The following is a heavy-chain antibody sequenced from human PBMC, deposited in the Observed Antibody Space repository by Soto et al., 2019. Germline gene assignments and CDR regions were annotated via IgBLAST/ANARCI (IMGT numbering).Heavy chain of an antibody. CDR3: AKGLGELSPESYDY. Sequence: QVKLVESGGGVVQPGRSLRLSCAASGFTFSYYAMHWVRQTPGKGLEWVAVISYDGSDKYYADSVKGRFTISRDNSRNTLNLQMNSLRADDTAVYYCAKGLGELSPESYDYWGQGTLITVST. D-gene: IGHD3-16*02. CDR1: GFTFSYYA. CDR2: ISYDGSDK. V-gene: IGHV3-30*18. J-gene: IGHJ4*02.